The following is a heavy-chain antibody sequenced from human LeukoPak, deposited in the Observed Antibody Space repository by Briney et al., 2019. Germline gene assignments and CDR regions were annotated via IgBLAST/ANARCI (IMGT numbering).Heavy chain of an antibody. J-gene: IGHJ5*02. CDR1: GFTFSSYS. CDR2: INHSGST. Sequence: GSLRLSCAASGFTFSSYSMNWVRQPPGKGLEWIGEINHSGSTNYNPSLKSRVTISVDTSKNQFSLKLSSVTAADTAVYYCARDARRGYYGSGRNWFDPWGQGTLVTVSS. CDR3: ARDARRGYYGSGRNWFDP. D-gene: IGHD3-10*01. V-gene: IGHV4-34*01.